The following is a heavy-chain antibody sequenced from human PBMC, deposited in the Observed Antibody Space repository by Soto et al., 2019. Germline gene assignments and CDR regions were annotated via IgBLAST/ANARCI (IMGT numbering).Heavy chain of an antibody. CDR2: LLPIFGTA. CDR1: GGTFSSYA. CDR3: ARAWRELLTPNYYYYYGMDV. D-gene: IGHD1-26*01. V-gene: IGHV1-69*01. Sequence: QVQLVQSGAEVKKPGSSVKVSCKASGGTFSSYAISWVRQSPGQGLEWMGGLLPIFGTANYAQKFQGRVTIYADASTSTAYMELSSLRSEDTAVYYCARAWRELLTPNYYYYYGMDVWGQGTTVTVSS. J-gene: IGHJ6*02.